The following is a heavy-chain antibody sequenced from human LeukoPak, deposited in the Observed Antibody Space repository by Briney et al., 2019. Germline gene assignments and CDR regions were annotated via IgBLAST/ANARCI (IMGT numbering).Heavy chain of an antibody. D-gene: IGHD1-7*01. CDR3: ARGNPITGNTYAFDI. CDR1: GYTFTGHY. V-gene: IGHV1-2*02. J-gene: IGHJ3*02. CDR2: INPNNGGT. Sequence: GASVKVSCKASGYTFTGHYLYWVRQAPGHGFEWMGWINPNNGGTNYAQKFQDRVTMTRDTSISTVCMDLSRLESDDTAVYYCARGNPITGNTYAFDIWGQGTMVTVSS.